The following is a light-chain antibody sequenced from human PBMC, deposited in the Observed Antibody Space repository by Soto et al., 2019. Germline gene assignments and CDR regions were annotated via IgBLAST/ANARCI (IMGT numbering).Light chain of an antibody. CDR1: NIAAKS. CDR3: EVWDSSSDQPV. CDR2: DDR. Sequence: SYELTQPPSVSVAPGQTARITCGGNNIAAKSVHWYQQKPGQAPVLVVYDDRDRPSGVPERFSGSNSGNTATLTISRVEAGDAADLWCEVWDSSSDQPVFGGGTKLTVL. J-gene: IGLJ2*01. V-gene: IGLV3-21*02.